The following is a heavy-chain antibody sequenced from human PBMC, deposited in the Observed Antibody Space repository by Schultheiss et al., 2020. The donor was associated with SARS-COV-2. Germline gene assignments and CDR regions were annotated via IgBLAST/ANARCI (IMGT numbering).Heavy chain of an antibody. Sequence: SETLSLTCTVSGGSISSYYWSWIRQPPGKGLEWIGYIYYSGSTNYNPSLKSRVTISVDTSKNQFSLQLSSVTPEDTAVYYCARRYYSDSSGFDPWGQGTLVTVSS. CDR2: IYYSGST. J-gene: IGHJ5*02. CDR3: ARRYYSDSSGFDP. CDR1: GGSISSYY. V-gene: IGHV4-59*12. D-gene: IGHD3-22*01.